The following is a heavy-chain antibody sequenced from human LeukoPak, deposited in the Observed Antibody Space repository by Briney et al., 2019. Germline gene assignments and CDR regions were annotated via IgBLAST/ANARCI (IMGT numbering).Heavy chain of an antibody. J-gene: IGHJ4*02. D-gene: IGHD3-10*01. CDR1: GGSISSYY. Sequence: PSETLSLTCTVSGGSISSYYWGWIRQPPGKGLEWIGYIYYSGSTNYNPSLKSRVTISVDTSKNQFSLKLSSVTAADTAVYYCARYRGWVGESHFDYWGQGTLVTVSS. CDR3: ARYRGWVGESHFDY. V-gene: IGHV4-59*01. CDR2: IYYSGST.